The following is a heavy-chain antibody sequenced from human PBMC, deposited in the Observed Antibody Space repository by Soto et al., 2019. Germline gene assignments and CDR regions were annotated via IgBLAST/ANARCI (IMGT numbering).Heavy chain of an antibody. J-gene: IGHJ4*02. CDR1: GGSISSGGYS. CDR2: IYHSGST. D-gene: IGHD5-12*01. CDR3: ARSPYSGGYDSGTFDY. Sequence: PSETLSLTCAVSGGSISSGGYSWSWIRQPPGKGLEWIGYIYHSGSTYYNPSLKSRVTISVDRSKNQFSLKLSSVTAADTAVYYCARSPYSGGYDSGTFDYWGQGTLVTVSS. V-gene: IGHV4-30-2*01.